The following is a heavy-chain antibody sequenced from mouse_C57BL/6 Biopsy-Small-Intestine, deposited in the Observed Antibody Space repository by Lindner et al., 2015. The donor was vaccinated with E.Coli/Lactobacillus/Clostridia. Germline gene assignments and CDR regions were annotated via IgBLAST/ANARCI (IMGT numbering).Heavy chain of an antibody. J-gene: IGHJ4*01. Sequence: VQLQESGAELVKPGASMKVSCKASGYIFTSYWVHWVKQRPGQGLEWIGRIQPSDSDTDFHQKFEGKATLTVDISSSTAYMQLSSLTSEDSAVYYCAIVHYYGSTSYYAMDYWGQGTSVTVSS. D-gene: IGHD1-1*01. V-gene: IGHV1-74*01. CDR1: GYIFTSYW. CDR2: IQPSDSDT. CDR3: AIVHYYGSTSYYAMDY.